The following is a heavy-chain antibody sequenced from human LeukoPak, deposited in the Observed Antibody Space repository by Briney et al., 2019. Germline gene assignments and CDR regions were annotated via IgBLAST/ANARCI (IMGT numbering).Heavy chain of an antibody. J-gene: IGHJ4*02. D-gene: IGHD3-22*01. Sequence: SQTLSLTCTVSGGSISSGDYYWSWIRQPPGKGLEWIGYIYYSGSTYYNPSLKSRVTISVDTSKNQFSLKLSSVTAADTAVYYCARVSPPPYYYDSSGYSRFDYWGQGTLVTVSS. V-gene: IGHV4-30-4*08. CDR1: GGSISSGDYY. CDR2: IYYSGST. CDR3: ARVSPPPYYYDSSGYSRFDY.